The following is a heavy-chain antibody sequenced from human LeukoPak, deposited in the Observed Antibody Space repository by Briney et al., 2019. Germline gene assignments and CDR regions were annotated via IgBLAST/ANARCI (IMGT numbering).Heavy chain of an antibody. Sequence: SETLSLTCTVSGGSISSYYWSWIRQPPGKGLEWIGYIYYSGSTNYNPSLKSRVTISVDTSKNQFSLKLSSVTAADTAVYYCARVMEERTVTTNWFDPWGQGTLVTVSS. J-gene: IGHJ5*02. CDR3: ARVMEERTVTTNWFDP. CDR2: IYYSGST. D-gene: IGHD4-11*01. CDR1: GGSISSYY. V-gene: IGHV4-59*01.